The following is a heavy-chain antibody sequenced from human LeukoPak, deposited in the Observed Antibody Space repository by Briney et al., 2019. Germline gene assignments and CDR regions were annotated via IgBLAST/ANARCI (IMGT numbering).Heavy chain of an antibody. J-gene: IGHJ4*01. CDR2: FDPEDGET. Sequence: ASVKVSCKVSGYTLTELSMHWVRQAPGKGLEWMGGFDPEDGETIYAQKFQGRVTMTEDTSTDTAYMELSSLKSEDTAVYYCATLSDYGDYHFAYWGQGNPGHRLL. V-gene: IGHV1-24*01. CDR1: GYTLTELS. D-gene: IGHD4-17*01. CDR3: ATLSDYGDYHFAY.